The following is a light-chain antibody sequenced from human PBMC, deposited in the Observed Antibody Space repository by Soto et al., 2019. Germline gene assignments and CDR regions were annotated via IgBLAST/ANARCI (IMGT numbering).Light chain of an antibody. CDR2: EVS. Sequence: QSALTQPASVSGSPGQSITISCTGTGSDVGRYNYVSWYQQYPGEAPKLMIYEVSNRPSGVSIRFSGSKSGNTASLTISGLQAEDEAYYYCTSYTTSSPWVFGRGTQLTVL. CDR3: TSYTTSSPWV. J-gene: IGLJ7*01. V-gene: IGLV2-14*01. CDR1: GSDVGRYNY.